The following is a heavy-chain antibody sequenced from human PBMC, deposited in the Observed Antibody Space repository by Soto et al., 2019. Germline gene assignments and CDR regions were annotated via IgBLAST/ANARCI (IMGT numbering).Heavy chain of an antibody. J-gene: IGHJ4*02. Sequence: QITLKESGPTLVKPTQTLTLTCTFSGFSLITSGVGVGWIRQPPGKALEWLAFIYWDDDKRYNPSLRSRLTISKDTSKNQVVLTMTNMDPVDTATYFCAHRVPGSTTGWNTGIFDYWGPGTLVTVSS. D-gene: IGHD6-19*01. CDR3: AHRVPGSTTGWNTGIFDY. V-gene: IGHV2-5*02. CDR1: GFSLITSGVG. CDR2: IYWDDDK.